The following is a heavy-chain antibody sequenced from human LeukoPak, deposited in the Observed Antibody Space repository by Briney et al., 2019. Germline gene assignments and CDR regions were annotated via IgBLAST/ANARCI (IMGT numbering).Heavy chain of an antibody. CDR3: ARDLIEGATNF. J-gene: IGHJ4*02. Sequence: GASVKVSCKTSAVSFTFYYMHWVRQAPGQGLEWMGWINANTGDTRYAPKFQGRVTMTRDVSITTAYMELSGLRSDDTAMYYCARDLIEGATNFWGQGTLVTVSS. CDR2: INANTGDT. V-gene: IGHV1-2*02. CDR1: AVSFTFYY. D-gene: IGHD1-26*01.